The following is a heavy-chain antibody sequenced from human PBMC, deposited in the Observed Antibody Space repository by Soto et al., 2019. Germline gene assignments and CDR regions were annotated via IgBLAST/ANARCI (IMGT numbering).Heavy chain of an antibody. V-gene: IGHV3-23*01. Sequence: GGSLRLSCVASGFTFSSYVMSWVRQAPGKGLEWVSTINGHSDTTYYADSVKGRFIISRDNSKNSLYLQMNSLRTEDTALYYCAKDIDPMTTFLPGVWGQGTTVTVSS. CDR2: INGHSDTT. J-gene: IGHJ6*02. CDR3: AKDIDPMTTFLPGV. CDR1: GFTFSSYV. D-gene: IGHD4-17*01.